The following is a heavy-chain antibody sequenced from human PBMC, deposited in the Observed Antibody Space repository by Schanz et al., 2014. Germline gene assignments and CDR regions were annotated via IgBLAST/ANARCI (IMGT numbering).Heavy chain of an antibody. CDR3: ARHHAEAAAAAFDS. CDR1: GGSFSGYF. J-gene: IGHJ4*02. CDR2: ISHSGRN. Sequence: QVQLQQWGAGLLKPSETLSLTCAVYGGSFSGYFWSWTRPSAEKGLEWIGEISHSGRNPYNPSLKSRATISIDTSKNQFFLKLSSVAAEDTAVYYCARHHAEAAAAAFDSWGQGTLVTVSS. V-gene: IGHV4-34*01. D-gene: IGHD2-2*01.